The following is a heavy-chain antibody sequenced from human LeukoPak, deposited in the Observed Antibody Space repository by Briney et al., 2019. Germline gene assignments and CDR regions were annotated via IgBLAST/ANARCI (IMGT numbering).Heavy chain of an antibody. CDR2: IYYSGST. V-gene: IGHV4-39*01. Sequence: SETLSLTCTVSGGSISSSSYYWGWIRQPPGKGLEWIGSIYYSGSTSYNPSLKSRVTISVDTSKNQFSLKLSSVTAADTAVYYCARHLRFLEWLLFGWFDPWGQGTLVTVSS. D-gene: IGHD3-3*01. J-gene: IGHJ5*02. CDR1: GGSISSSSYY. CDR3: ARHLRFLEWLLFGWFDP.